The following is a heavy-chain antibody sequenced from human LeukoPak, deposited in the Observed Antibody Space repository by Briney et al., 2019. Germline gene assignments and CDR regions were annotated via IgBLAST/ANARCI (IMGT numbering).Heavy chain of an antibody. Sequence: PSETLSLTCTVSGGSISSGGYYWSRIRQHPGKGLEWIGYIYYSGSTYYNPSLKSRVTISVDTSKNQFSLKLSSVTAADTAVYYCASNTVTTGGYFDYWGQGTLVTVSS. CDR2: IYYSGST. CDR3: ASNTVTTGGYFDY. CDR1: GGSISSGGYY. D-gene: IGHD4-17*01. V-gene: IGHV4-31*03. J-gene: IGHJ4*02.